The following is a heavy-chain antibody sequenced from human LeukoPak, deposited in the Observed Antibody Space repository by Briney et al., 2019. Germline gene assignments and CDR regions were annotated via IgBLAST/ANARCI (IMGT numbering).Heavy chain of an antibody. CDR2: ISAYNGNT. CDR3: ARTYYYGSGRTYYYYGMDV. V-gene: IGHV1-18*01. Sequence: GASVKVSCKASGYTFTSYGISWVRQAPGQGLEWMGWISAYNGNTNYAQKLQGRVTMTTDTSTSTAYMELSSLRSEDAAVYYCARTYYYGSGRTYYYYGMDVWGQGTTVTVSS. D-gene: IGHD3-10*01. CDR1: GYTFTSYG. J-gene: IGHJ6*02.